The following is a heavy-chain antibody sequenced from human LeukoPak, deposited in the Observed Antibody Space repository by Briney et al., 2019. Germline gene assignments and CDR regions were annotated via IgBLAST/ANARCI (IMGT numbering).Heavy chain of an antibody. CDR2: IIPIFGTA. D-gene: IGHD6-13*01. V-gene: IGHV1-69*05. Sequence: ASVKVSCKASGGTFSSYAISWVRQAPGQGLEWMGGIIPIFGTANYAQKFQGRVTITTDESTSTAYMELRSLRSEDTAVYYCARAQYSSSWTPYYYMDVWGKGTTATVSS. CDR3: ARAQYSSSWTPYYYMDV. J-gene: IGHJ6*03. CDR1: GGTFSSYA.